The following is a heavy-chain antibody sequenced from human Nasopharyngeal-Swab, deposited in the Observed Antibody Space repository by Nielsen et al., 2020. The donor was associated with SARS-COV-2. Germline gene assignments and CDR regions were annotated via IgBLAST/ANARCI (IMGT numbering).Heavy chain of an antibody. V-gene: IGHV3-23*01. D-gene: IGHD6-13*01. J-gene: IGHJ4*02. CDR3: AKDGSSSPTY. Sequence: GESLKISCAASGLTIANYAMSWVRQAPGKGLEWVSGISGSGGSTYYADSVKGQFTISKDNSKNTLYLRMNSLRAEDTAVYYCAKDGSSSPTYWGQGTLVTVSS. CDR1: GLTIANYA. CDR2: ISGSGGST.